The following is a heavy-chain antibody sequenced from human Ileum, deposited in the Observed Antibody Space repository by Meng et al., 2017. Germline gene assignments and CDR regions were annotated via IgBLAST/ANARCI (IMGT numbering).Heavy chain of an antibody. J-gene: IGHJ4*02. CDR1: GVSISSSAYS. CDR3: ASSTSGPELNY. D-gene: IGHD2/OR15-2a*01. CDR2: IYQVGST. Sequence: HLQLQESGSGLVTSSQTLFPTGTVSGVSISSSAYSWTWIRQPPGKGLEWIGYIYQVGSTNYNPSLKSRVTIFVDTSKNQFSLKLTSVTAADTAVYYCASSTSGPELNYWGQGTLVTVSS. V-gene: IGHV4-30-2*01.